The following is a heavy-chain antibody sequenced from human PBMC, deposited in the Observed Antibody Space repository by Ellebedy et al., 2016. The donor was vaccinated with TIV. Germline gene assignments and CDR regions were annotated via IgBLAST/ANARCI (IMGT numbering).Heavy chain of an antibody. CDR2: IIPIVGIT. CDR1: GGTFNNSA. D-gene: IGHD3-3*01. J-gene: IGHJ6*02. CDR3: ARDGMRFLEWSFKFGMDV. V-gene: IGHV1-69*04. Sequence: ASVKVSCKASGGTFNNSAITWVRQAPGQGLEWMGRIIPIVGITTYAQKFQARVTITADKSTSTAYMELSRLRFEDTAVYYCARDGMRFLEWSFKFGMDVWGQGTTVTVSS.